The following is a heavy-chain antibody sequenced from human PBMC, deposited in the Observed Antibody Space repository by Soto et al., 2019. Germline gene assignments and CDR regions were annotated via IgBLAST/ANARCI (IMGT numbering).Heavy chain of an antibody. CDR1: GGSISSYY. J-gene: IGHJ4*02. CDR2: IYYSGST. Sequence: SETLSLTCTVSGGSISSYYWSWIRQPPGKGLEWIGYIYYSGSTNYNPSLKSRVTISADTSKNQFSLKLSSVTAADTAVYYCARERMCSSSPLAAPTYYLDYWGQGTLVTVSS. V-gene: IGHV4-59*01. D-gene: IGHD6-6*01. CDR3: ARERMCSSSPLAAPTYYLDY.